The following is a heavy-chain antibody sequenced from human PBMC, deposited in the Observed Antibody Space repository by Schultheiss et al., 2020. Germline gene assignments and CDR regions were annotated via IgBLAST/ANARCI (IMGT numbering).Heavy chain of an antibody. CDR1: GYSFTSYW. D-gene: IGHD5-24*01. V-gene: IGHV5-51*01. Sequence: GGSLRLSCKGSGYSFTSYWIGWVRQMPGKGLEWMGIIYPGDSDTRYSPSFQGQVTISADKSISTAYLQWSSLKASDTAMYYCARDLRIAVATTRPFDYWGQGTLVTVSS. J-gene: IGHJ4*02. CDR2: IYPGDSDT. CDR3: ARDLRIAVATTRPFDY.